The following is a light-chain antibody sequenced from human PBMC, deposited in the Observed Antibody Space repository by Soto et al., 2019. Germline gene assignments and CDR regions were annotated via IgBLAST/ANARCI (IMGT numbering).Light chain of an antibody. J-gene: IGKJ1*01. CDR1: QSVLYSSNNKNY. Sequence: DIVMTQSPDSLAVSLGERATINCKSSQSVLYSSNNKNYLAWYQQKPGQPPKLLIYWASTRESGVPDRFSGSGSGTDFTLNISSLQAEDVAVYYCQQYYSPPWTFGQGTKVESK. CDR3: QQYYSPPWT. V-gene: IGKV4-1*01. CDR2: WAS.